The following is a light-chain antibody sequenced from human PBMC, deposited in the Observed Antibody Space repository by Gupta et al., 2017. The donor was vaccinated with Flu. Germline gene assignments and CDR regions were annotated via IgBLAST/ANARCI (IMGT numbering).Light chain of an antibody. J-gene: IGLJ1*01. CDR1: SSDVGTYNR. CDR2: EVS. Sequence: QSALTQPPSVSGSPGQSVTILCTGTSSDVGTYNRVSWFQQPPGTAPKLIIFEVSNRPSGVPGRFSGSKSGNTASLTISGLQAEDEADYYCNIYTTSNRCFGTGTKVTVL. CDR3: NIYTTSNRC. V-gene: IGLV2-18*01.